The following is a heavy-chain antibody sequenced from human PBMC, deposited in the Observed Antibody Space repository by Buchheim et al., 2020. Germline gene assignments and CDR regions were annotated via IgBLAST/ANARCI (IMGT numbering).Heavy chain of an antibody. V-gene: IGHV1-3*05. CDR3: ARVGSYDFWSGYLAPREDYYYGMDV. CDR2: INAGNGNT. D-gene: IGHD3-3*01. Sequence: QVQLVQSGAEEKKPGASVKVSCKASGYTFTSYAMHWVRQAPGQRLEWMGWINAGNGNTKYSQKFQGRVTITRDTSASTAYMELSSLRSEDTAVYYCARVGSYDFWSGYLAPREDYYYGMDVWGQGTT. J-gene: IGHJ6*02. CDR1: GYTFTSYA.